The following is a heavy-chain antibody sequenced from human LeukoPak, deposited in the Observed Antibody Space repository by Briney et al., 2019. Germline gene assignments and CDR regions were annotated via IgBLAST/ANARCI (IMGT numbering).Heavy chain of an antibody. CDR1: GFTFSSYS. V-gene: IGHV3-21*01. Sequence: KAGGSLRLSCAASGFTFSSYSMNWVRQAPGKGLEWVSSISSSSSYIYYADSVKGRFTISRDDAKNSLYLQMNSLRAEDTAVYYCARATGTLDAFDIWGQGTMVTVSS. CDR2: ISSSSSYI. CDR3: ARATGTLDAFDI. D-gene: IGHD1-1*01. J-gene: IGHJ3*02.